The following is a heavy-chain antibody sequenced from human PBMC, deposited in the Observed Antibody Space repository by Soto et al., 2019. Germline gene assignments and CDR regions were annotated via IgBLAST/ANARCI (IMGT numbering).Heavy chain of an antibody. CDR1: GGTFSSYA. D-gene: IGHD2-21*02. J-gene: IGHJ6*02. Sequence: SVKVSCKASGGTFSSYAISWVRQAPGQGLEWMGGIIPIFGTANYAQKFQGRVTITADKSTSTAYMELSSLRSEDTAVYYCARALRMVTAIRQSSRRYYYYGMDVWGQGTTVTVPS. CDR3: ARALRMVTAIRQSSRRYYYYGMDV. V-gene: IGHV1-69*06. CDR2: IIPIFGTA.